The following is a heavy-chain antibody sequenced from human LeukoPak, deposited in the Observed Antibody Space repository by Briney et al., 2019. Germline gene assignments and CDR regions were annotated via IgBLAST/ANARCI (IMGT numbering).Heavy chain of an antibody. CDR3: AKVRKATENDY. V-gene: IGHV3-21*01. J-gene: IGHJ4*02. Sequence: GGSLRLSCAASGFTFSTYNMNWVRQAPGKGLEWVSSISSSSSYRYYGDSVKGRFTISRDNAKNSLYLQMNSLRAEDTAVYYCAKVRKATENDYWGQGTLVTVSS. CDR2: ISSSSSYR. CDR1: GFTFSTYN. D-gene: IGHD5-12*01.